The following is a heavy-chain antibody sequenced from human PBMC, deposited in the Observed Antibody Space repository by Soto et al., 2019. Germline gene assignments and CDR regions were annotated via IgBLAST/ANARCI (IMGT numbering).Heavy chain of an antibody. V-gene: IGHV3-30*03. CDR2: ISYDGSNK. Sequence: PGGSLRLSCAASGFTFSSYGMHWVRQAPGKGLECVAVISYDGSNKYYADSVKGRFTISRDNSKNTLYLQVNSLRAEDTAVYYCARLAEVPTASYYFDYWGQGTLVTVSS. J-gene: IGHJ4*02. D-gene: IGHD2-2*01. CDR1: GFTFSSYG. CDR3: ARLAEVPTASYYFDY.